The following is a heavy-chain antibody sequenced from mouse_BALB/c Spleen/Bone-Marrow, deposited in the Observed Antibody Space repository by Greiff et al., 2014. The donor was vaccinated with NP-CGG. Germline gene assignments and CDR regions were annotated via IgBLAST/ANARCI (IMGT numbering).Heavy chain of an antibody. V-gene: IGHV10-1*02. CDR2: IRSRSNNYAT. CDR3: VGCADGSKFAY. CDR1: GFTFNTHA. D-gene: IGHD1-1*01. J-gene: IGHJ3*01. Sequence: DVHLVESGGGLVQPKGSLKLSCAASGFTFNTHAMNWVRQAPGKGLEWVARIRSRSNNYATYYADSVKDRFTISRDDSQSRLYLQMNNLKTEDTAMYYCVGCADGSKFAYWGQGTLVTVSA.